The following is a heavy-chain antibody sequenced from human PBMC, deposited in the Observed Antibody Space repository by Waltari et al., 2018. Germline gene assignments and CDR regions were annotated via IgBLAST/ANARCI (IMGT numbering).Heavy chain of an antibody. CDR2: IYHSGST. Sequence: QVQLQESGPGLVKPSETLSLTCAVSGYSISRGYYWGWLRQPPGKGLEWMGSIYHSGSTYHNPSLKSRVTISVDTSKNQFSLKLSSVTAADTAVYYCARDSTYYYDSSSGGFFDYWGQGTLVTVSS. J-gene: IGHJ4*02. CDR3: ARDSTYYYDSSSGGFFDY. V-gene: IGHV4-38-2*02. D-gene: IGHD3-22*01. CDR1: GYSISRGYY.